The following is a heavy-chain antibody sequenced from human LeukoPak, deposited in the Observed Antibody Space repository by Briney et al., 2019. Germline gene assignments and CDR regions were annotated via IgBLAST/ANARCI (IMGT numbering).Heavy chain of an antibody. CDR1: GFTFSSYW. D-gene: IGHD6-19*01. V-gene: IGHV3-7*01. CDR2: IKQDGSEK. J-gene: IGHJ4*02. Sequence: PGGSLRLSCAASGFTFSSYWMSWVRQAPGKGLEWVANIKQDGSEKYYVDSVKGRFTISRDNAKNSLYLQMNSLRAEDTAVYYCARYSRSGWYISYYFDYWGQGTLVTVSS. CDR3: ARYSRSGWYISYYFDY.